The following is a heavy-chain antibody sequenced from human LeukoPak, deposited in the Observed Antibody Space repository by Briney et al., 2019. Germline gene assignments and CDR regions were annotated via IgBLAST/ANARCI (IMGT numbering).Heavy chain of an antibody. Sequence: GGSLRLSCVASGFIFSDYYMTWIRQAPGRGLEWVSYMSSSGSGIYYTELVKGRFTISRDNTNNSLFLQMNSLRAEDTAVYYCARGKRTMDVWGQGTTVIVSS. CDR1: GFIFSDYY. V-gene: IGHV3-11*01. CDR2: MSSSGSGI. CDR3: ARGKRTMDV. J-gene: IGHJ6*02.